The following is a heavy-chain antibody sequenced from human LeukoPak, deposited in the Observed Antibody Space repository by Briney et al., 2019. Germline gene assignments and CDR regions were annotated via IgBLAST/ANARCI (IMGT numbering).Heavy chain of an antibody. D-gene: IGHD3-16*02. CDR3: ARGGYDYVWGSYRFGTDY. CDR2: IYYSGST. J-gene: IGHJ4*02. CDR1: GGSISSGGYY. Sequence: SETLSLTCTVSGGSISSGGYYWSWIRQHPGKGLEWIGYIYYSGSTYYNPSLKSRVTISVDTSKNQFSLKLSSVTAADTAVYYCARGGYDYVWGSYRFGTDYWGQGTLVTVSS. V-gene: IGHV4-31*03.